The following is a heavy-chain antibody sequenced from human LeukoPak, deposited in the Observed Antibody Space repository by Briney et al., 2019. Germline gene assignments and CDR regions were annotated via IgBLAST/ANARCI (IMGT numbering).Heavy chain of an antibody. V-gene: IGHV4-39*07. Sequence: SETLSLTCTVSGGSISSSSYYWGWIRQPPGKGLEWIGSIYYSGSTYYNPSLKSRVTISVDTSKNQFSLKLSSVTVADTAVYYCARDRDSSWLCDAFDIWGQGTMVTVSS. CDR2: IYYSGST. J-gene: IGHJ3*02. CDR1: GGSISSSSYY. D-gene: IGHD6-13*01. CDR3: ARDRDSSWLCDAFDI.